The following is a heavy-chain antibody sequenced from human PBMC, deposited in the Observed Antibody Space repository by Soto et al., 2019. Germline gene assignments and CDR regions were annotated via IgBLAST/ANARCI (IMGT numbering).Heavy chain of an antibody. J-gene: IGHJ6*02. D-gene: IGHD3-3*01. V-gene: IGHV3-74*01. CDR3: ARDLPDFWSGAYYYGMDV. CDR2: INSDGSST. Sequence: GGSLRLSCAASGFTFSSYWMHWVRQAPGKGLVWVSRINSDGSSTSYADSVKGRFTISRDNAKNTLYLQMNSLRAEDTAVYYCARDLPDFWSGAYYYGMDVWGQGTTVTVSS. CDR1: GFTFSSYW.